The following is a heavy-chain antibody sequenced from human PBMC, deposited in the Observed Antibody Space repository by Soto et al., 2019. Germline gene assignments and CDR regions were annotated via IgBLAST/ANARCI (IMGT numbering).Heavy chain of an antibody. CDR1: GGTFSSYA. CDR2: IIPIFGTA. J-gene: IGHJ6*02. Sequence: SVKVSCKASGGTFSSYAISWVRQAPGQGLEWMGGIIPIFGTANYAQKFQGRVTITADESTSTAYMELSSLRSEDTAVYYCASGALYGDYTYGMDVWGQGTTVTVSS. CDR3: ASGALYGDYTYGMDV. V-gene: IGHV1-69*13. D-gene: IGHD4-17*01.